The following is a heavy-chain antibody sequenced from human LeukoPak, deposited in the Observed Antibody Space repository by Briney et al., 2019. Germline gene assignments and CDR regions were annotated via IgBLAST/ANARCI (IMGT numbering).Heavy chain of an antibody. CDR2: MNPNSGNT. D-gene: IGHD4-11*01. CDR1: GYTFTSYD. J-gene: IGHJ3*02. V-gene: IGHV1-8*01. CDR3: ARGATVTLRDAFDI. Sequence: ASVKVSCKASGYTFTSYDINWVRQATGQGLEWMGWMNPNSGNTGYAQKFQGRVTMTRNTSISTAYMELSSLRSEDTAVYYCARGATVTLRDAFDIWGQGTMATVSS.